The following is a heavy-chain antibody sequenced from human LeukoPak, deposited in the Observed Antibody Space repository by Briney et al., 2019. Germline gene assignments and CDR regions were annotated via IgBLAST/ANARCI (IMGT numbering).Heavy chain of an antibody. V-gene: IGHV3-21*01. J-gene: IGHJ4*02. CDR2: ISSGSSYI. D-gene: IGHD3-22*01. CDR3: ARDYSSGYYRTFDY. CDR1: GFTLSSYS. Sequence: GGSLRLSCVASGFTLSSYSMNWVRQAPGKGLEWVSYISSGSSYIYYADSVKGRFTISRDNAKNSLYLQMNRLRAEDTAVYYCARDYSSGYYRTFDYWGQGTLVTVSS.